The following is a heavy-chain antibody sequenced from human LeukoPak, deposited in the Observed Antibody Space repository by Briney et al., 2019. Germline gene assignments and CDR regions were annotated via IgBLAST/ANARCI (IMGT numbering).Heavy chain of an antibody. CDR1: GYSFTTYC. D-gene: IGHD3-10*02. Sequence: PGESLTICRIGSGYSFTTYCIGCVRQMPGKGLEWMGIIYPGDSDTRYSPSFQGQVTISADTSISTAYLQWSSLKASDTAMYFCARATWQHVAPYYFDHWGQGTLVTVSS. J-gene: IGHJ4*02. CDR3: ARATWQHVAPYYFDH. CDR2: IYPGDSDT. V-gene: IGHV5-51*01.